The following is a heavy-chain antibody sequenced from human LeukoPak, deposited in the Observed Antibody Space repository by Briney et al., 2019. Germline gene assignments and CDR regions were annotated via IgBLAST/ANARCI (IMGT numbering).Heavy chain of an antibody. D-gene: IGHD1-14*01. CDR3: ARAQALESTIFDY. Sequence: SVKVSCTASGGTFSSYAISWVRQAPGQGLEWMGRIIPILGIANYAQKFQGRVTITADKSTSTAYMELSSLRSEDTAVYYCARAQALESTIFDYWGQGTLVTVSS. CDR1: GGTFSSYA. J-gene: IGHJ4*02. V-gene: IGHV1-69*04. CDR2: IIPILGIA.